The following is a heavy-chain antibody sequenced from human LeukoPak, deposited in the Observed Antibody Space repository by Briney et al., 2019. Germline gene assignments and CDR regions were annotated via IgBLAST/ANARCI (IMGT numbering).Heavy chain of an antibody. CDR2: ISSSSTYI. V-gene: IGHV3-21*01. D-gene: IGHD4-17*01. J-gene: IGHJ4*02. Sequence: GGSLRLSCAASGFVLSSYSMNWVRQAPGKGLEWVSSISSSSTYIYYAGSVKGRFTISGDSAKNSLYLQMNSLRAEDTAVYYCARGGDYIVYYFDYWGQGTLVTVSS. CDR1: GFVLSSYS. CDR3: ARGGDYIVYYFDY.